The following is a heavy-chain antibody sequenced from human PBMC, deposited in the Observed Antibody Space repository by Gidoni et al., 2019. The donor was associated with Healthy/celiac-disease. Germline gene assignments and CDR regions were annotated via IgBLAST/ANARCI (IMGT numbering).Heavy chain of an antibody. J-gene: IGHJ1*01. V-gene: IGHV3-30-3*01. CDR2: ISYDGSNK. D-gene: IGHD3-3*02. CDR3: ARELDGGYFQH. CDR1: GFTFSSYA. Sequence: QVQLVESGGGVVQHGRSLRLSCAASGFTFSSYAMHWVRQAPGKGLEWVAVISYDGSNKYYADSVKGRFTISRDNSKNTLYLQMNSLRAEDTAVYYCARELDGGYFQHWGQGTLVTVSS.